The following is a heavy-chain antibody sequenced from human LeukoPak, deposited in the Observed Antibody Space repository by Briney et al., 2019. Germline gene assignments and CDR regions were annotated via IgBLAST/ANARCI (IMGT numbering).Heavy chain of an antibody. CDR2: ISGSGGST. V-gene: IGHV3-23*01. CDR1: GFTFSSYA. CDR3: AKGAASRGYTYVAN. D-gene: IGHD5-18*01. Sequence: GGSLRLSCAASGFTFSSYAMSWVRQAPGKGLEWVSAISGSGGSTYYADSVKGRFTISRDNSNNTLYLQMNSLRAEDTAVYYCAKGAASRGYTYVANWGQGTLVTVSS. J-gene: IGHJ4*02.